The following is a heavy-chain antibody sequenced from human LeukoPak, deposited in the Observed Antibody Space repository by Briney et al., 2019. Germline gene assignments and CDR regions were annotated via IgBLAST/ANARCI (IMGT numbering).Heavy chain of an antibody. J-gene: IGHJ4*02. CDR1: GFTFSSFW. D-gene: IGHD4-17*01. CDR2: IKQAGSEI. CDR3: ARDLDYGDPPGYFDY. V-gene: IGHV3-7*01. Sequence: GGSLRLSCAAAGFTFSSFWMSWVRQAPGKGLEWVANIKQAGSEIYYVDSVKGRFTISRDNAKNSLYLQMNSLRAEDTAVYYCARDLDYGDPPGYFDYWGQGTLVTVSS.